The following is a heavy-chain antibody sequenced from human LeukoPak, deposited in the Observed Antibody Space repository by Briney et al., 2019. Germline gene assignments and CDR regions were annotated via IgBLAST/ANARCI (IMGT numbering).Heavy chain of an antibody. CDR2: IHRSGSP. Sequence: SETLSLTCTVSLDSTTSNFWSWVRQPLGKGLEWIGEIHRSGSPNYNPSLQSRVTISIDRSTNQIALQLSSVTAADTAVYYCARGSSSWHQTIDYWGQGNLVTVSS. D-gene: IGHD6-13*01. CDR1: LDSTTSNF. J-gene: IGHJ4*02. V-gene: IGHV4-4*02. CDR3: ARGSSSWHQTIDY.